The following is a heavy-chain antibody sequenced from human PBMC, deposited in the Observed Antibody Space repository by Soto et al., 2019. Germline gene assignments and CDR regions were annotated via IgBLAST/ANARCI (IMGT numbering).Heavy chain of an antibody. CDR3: ERGNGRHSCSSQSYSYSGMDV. CDR1: GGSFSGYY. V-gene: IGHV4-34*01. CDR2: INHSGGT. J-gene: IGHJ6*02. Sequence: PWETLSLTCAVYGGSFSGYYWSWIRQPPGKGLEWIGAINHSGGTNYNPAPKSRVAISVDTSKNQYSLQLSSVAAAGAAVYYCERGNGRHSCSSQSYSYSGMDVWGQGTPVTVSS. D-gene: IGHD6-6*01.